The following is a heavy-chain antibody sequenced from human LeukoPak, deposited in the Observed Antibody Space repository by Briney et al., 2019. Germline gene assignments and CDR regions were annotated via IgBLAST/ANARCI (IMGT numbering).Heavy chain of an antibody. V-gene: IGHV3-21*01. CDR2: ISSSSSYI. CDR3: AREGSGSYYWFDP. J-gene: IGHJ5*02. Sequence: GGSLRLSCAASGFTFSSYSMNWVRQAPGKGLEWVSSISSSSSYIYYAGSVKGRFTISRDNAKNSLYLQMNSLRAEDTAVYYCAREGSGSYYWFDPWGQGTLVTVSS. CDR1: GFTFSSYS. D-gene: IGHD1-26*01.